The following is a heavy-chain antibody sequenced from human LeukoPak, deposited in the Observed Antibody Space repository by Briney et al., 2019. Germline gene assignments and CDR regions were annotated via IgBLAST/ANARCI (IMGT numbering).Heavy chain of an antibody. CDR1: GFTFSSYA. CDR2: ISYDGSNK. V-gene: IGHV3-30-3*01. D-gene: IGHD6-13*01. J-gene: IGHJ4*02. Sequence: GGSLRLSCAASGFTFSSYAMHWVRQAPGKGLEWVAVISYDGSNKYYADSVKGRFTISRDNSKNTLYLQMNSLRAEDTAVYYCAKDLTAPGIAAAGRFDYWGQGTLVTVSS. CDR3: AKDLTAPGIAAAGRFDY.